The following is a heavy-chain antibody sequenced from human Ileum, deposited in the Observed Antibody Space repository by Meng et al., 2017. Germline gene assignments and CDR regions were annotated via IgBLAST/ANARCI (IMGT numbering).Heavy chain of an antibody. CDR1: GGSVSSS. Sequence: VQLQGSGPGLVGPSETQPPACTVSGGSVSSSWSWIRQPPGKGLEWIGHIYYSGNTNYNPSLKSRVTISVDTSKNQFSLKLSSVTAADTAVYFCARDRRDSSGWFYFDYWAQGTLVTVSS. J-gene: IGHJ4*02. V-gene: IGHV4-59*02. CDR3: ARDRRDSSGWFYFDY. CDR2: IYYSGNT. D-gene: IGHD6-19*01.